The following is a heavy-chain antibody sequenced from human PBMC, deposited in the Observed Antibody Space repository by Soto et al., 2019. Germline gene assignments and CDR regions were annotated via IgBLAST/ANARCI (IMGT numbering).Heavy chain of an antibody. J-gene: IGHJ6*02. Sequence: GGSLRLSCAASGFIFSSYAMSWVRQSPGKGLGWVSAISGGGDSTYYVDSVKGRFTISRDNSKNTVYLQMNSLRAEGTAVYYCAKEQSAGAYYYYYGLDVWGLGTTVTVSS. CDR3: AKEQSAGAYYYYYGLDV. CDR2: ISGGGDST. V-gene: IGHV3-23*01. CDR1: GFIFSSYA. D-gene: IGHD6-13*01.